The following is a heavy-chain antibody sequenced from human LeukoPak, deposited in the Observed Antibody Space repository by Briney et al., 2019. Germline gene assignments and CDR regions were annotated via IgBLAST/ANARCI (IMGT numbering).Heavy chain of an antibody. V-gene: IGHV3-49*04. Sequence: GGSLRLSCAASGFTFGDYAMSWVRQAPGKGLEWVSFSRSKAYGGTTEYAASVKGRFTISRDDSKSIASLQMNSLKTEDTAVYYCTRAQSSGGGYYYYGMDVWGQGTTVTVSS. CDR2: SRSKAYGGTT. CDR3: TRAQSSGGGYYYYGMDV. CDR1: GFTFGDYA. D-gene: IGHD3-16*01. J-gene: IGHJ6*02.